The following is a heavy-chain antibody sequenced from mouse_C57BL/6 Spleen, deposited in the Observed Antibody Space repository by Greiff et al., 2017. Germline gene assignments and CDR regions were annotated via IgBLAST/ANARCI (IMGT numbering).Heavy chain of an antibody. V-gene: IGHV1-39*01. D-gene: IGHD2-2*01. CDR1: GYSFTDYN. CDR3: ARASRTVVTRAMDD. Sequence: EVQLQQSGPELVKPGASVKISCKASGYSFTDYNMNWVKQSNGKSLEWIGVINPNYGTTSYNQQFKGKATLTVDQSSSTAYMQLNSLKSEDTAVYYSARASRTVVTRAMDDWGQGTTVTVAS. CDR2: INPNYGTT. J-gene: IGHJ4*01.